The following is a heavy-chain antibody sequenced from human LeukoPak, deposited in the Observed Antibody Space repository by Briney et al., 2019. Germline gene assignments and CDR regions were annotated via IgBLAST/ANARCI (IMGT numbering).Heavy chain of an antibody. CDR2: IYYSGTT. J-gene: IGHJ3*02. V-gene: IGHV4-39*07. CDR3: ARLGYNSAFDI. Sequence: SSETLSLTCTVSGGFITGSNYYWAWIRQPPGKDLECIGSIYYSGTTFYNPSLQSRVTISVDTSKNQFSLKLTSVTAADTAVYYCARLGYNSAFDIWGQGTMVTVSS. D-gene: IGHD5-24*01. CDR1: GGFITGSNYY.